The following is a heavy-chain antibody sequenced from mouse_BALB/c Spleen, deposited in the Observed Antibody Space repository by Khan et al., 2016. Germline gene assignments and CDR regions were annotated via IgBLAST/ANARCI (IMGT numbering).Heavy chain of an antibody. D-gene: IGHD1-2*01. Sequence: EVQLQESGPGLVKPSQSLSLTCTVTGYSITSDYAWNWIRQFPGNKLEWMGYISFSGSTSYNPSLKSRISITRDTSKNQFFLQLNSVTTEDTATYYCARSPDYGYDYAMDYWGQGNSVTVSS. CDR1: GYSITSDYA. V-gene: IGHV3-2*02. CDR2: ISFSGST. CDR3: ARSPDYGYDYAMDY. J-gene: IGHJ4*01.